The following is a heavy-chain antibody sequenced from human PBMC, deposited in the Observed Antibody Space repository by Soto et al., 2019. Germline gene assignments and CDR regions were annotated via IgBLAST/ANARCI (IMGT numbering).Heavy chain of an antibody. D-gene: IGHD7-27*01. CDR3: AKDLLGFRTGLYSFDS. CDR1: GFTFSSYA. J-gene: IGHJ4*02. V-gene: IGHV3-23*01. CDR2: ISGSGGST. Sequence: GGSLRLSCAASGFTFSSYAMSWVRQAPGKGLEWVSAISGSGGSTYYADSVKGRFTISRDNSKNTLYLQMNSLRAEDTAVYYCAKDLLGFRTGLYSFDSWGQGTLVTVSS.